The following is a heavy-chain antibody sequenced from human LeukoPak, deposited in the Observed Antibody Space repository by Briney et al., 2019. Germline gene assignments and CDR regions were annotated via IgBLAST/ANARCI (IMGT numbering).Heavy chain of an antibody. D-gene: IGHD1-26*01. Sequence: SETLSLTCAVYGESFSGYYWSWIRQPPGKGLAYIGEIDQSGSANYKPSLKSRVTISVDTSKKQVSLKLTSVTAADTAVYFCARGPRARKYSGDQNTRHLVGIDYWGQGTLVTVSS. J-gene: IGHJ4*02. V-gene: IGHV4-34*01. CDR3: ARGPRARKYSGDQNTRHLVGIDY. CDR1: GESFSGYY. CDR2: IDQSGSA.